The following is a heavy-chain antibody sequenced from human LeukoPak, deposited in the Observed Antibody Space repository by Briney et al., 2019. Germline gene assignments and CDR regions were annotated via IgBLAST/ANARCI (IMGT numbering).Heavy chain of an antibody. CDR2: IYYSGST. J-gene: IGHJ6*02. Sequence: PSETLSLTCIVSGGSISSYYWSWIRQPPGKGLEWIGYIYYSGSTNYNPSLKSRVTISVDTSKNQFSLKLSSVTAADTAVYYCARGDYSYYYGMDVWGQGTTVTVSS. D-gene: IGHD2-21*01. V-gene: IGHV4-59*01. CDR1: GGSISSYY. CDR3: ARGDYSYYYGMDV.